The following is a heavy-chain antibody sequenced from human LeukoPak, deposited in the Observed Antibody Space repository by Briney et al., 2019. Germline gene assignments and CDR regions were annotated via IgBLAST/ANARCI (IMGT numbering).Heavy chain of an antibody. J-gene: IGHJ4*02. Sequence: GASVKVSCKASGYTFTSYDINWVRQAPGQGLEWMGWINPNSGGTNYAQKFQGRVTMTRDTSISTAYMELSRLRSDDTAVYYCARDQFTYYYDSSSYWSGYFDYWGQGTLVTVSS. CDR3: ARDQFTYYYDSSSYWSGYFDY. CDR1: GYTFTSYD. CDR2: INPNSGGT. D-gene: IGHD3-22*01. V-gene: IGHV1-2*02.